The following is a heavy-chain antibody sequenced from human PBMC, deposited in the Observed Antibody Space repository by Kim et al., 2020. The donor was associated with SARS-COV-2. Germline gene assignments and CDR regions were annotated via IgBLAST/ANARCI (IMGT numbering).Heavy chain of an antibody. CDR1: GFTFSSYS. V-gene: IGHV3-21*01. D-gene: IGHD6-19*01. CDR3: ARTRDSGWSYFDY. CDR2: ISSSSSYI. J-gene: IGHJ4*02. Sequence: GGSLRLSCAASGFTFSSYSMNWVRQAPGKGLEWVSSISSSSSYIYYADSVKGRFTISRDNAKNSRYLQMNSLRAEDTAVYYCARTRDSGWSYFDYWGQGTLVTVSS.